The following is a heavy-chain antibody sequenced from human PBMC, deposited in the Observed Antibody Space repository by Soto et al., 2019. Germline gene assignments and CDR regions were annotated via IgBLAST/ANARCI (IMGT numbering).Heavy chain of an antibody. CDR1: GFTFSGSA. Sequence: GGSLRLSCAASGFTFSGSAMHWVRQASGKGLEWVGRIRSKANSYATAYAASVKGRFTISRDDSKNTAYLQMNSLKTEDTAVYHCNRNCSGGSCYRDYCGQGTLVPVSS. J-gene: IGHJ4*02. V-gene: IGHV3-73*01. CDR3: NRNCSGGSCYRDY. CDR2: IRSKANSYAT. D-gene: IGHD2-15*01.